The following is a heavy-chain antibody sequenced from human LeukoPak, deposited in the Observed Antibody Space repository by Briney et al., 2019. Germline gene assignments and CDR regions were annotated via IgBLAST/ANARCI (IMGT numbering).Heavy chain of an antibody. CDR3: ARQERTAEFDY. CDR2: IYYSGST. V-gene: IGHV4-39*01. J-gene: IGHJ4*02. CDR1: GFTFSSYA. Sequence: GSLRLSCAASGFTFSSYAMSWVRQPPGKGLEWIGSIYYSGSTYYNSSLKSRVTISVDTSKNQFSLKLSSVTAADTAVYYCARQERTAEFDYWGQGTLVTVSS. D-gene: IGHD1-26*01.